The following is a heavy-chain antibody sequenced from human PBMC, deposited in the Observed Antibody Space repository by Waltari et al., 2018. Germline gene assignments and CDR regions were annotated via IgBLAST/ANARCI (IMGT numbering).Heavy chain of an antibody. CDR1: GGSVSSGSYY. D-gene: IGHD6-19*01. CDR3: ARDVAVADHFDY. J-gene: IGHJ4*02. CDR2: IYYSVST. V-gene: IGHV4-61*01. Sequence: QVQLQESGPGLVKPSETLSLTCTVSGGSVSSGSYYWSWIRQPPGKGLEWIGYIYYSVSTNYNPSLKSRVTISVDTAKNQFSLKLSSVTAADTAVYYCARDVAVADHFDYWGQGTLVTVSS.